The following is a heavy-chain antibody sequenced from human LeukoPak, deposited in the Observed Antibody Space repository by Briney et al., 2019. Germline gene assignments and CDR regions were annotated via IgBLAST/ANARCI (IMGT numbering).Heavy chain of an antibody. J-gene: IGHJ4*02. D-gene: IGHD3-16*01. CDR2: INPNSGDT. Sequence: ASVKVSCKASGYTFTSYYMHWVRQAPGQGLEWMGWINPNSGDTNYAQKFQGRVTMTRDTSISTAYMELSGLRSDDTAVYYCARVRYRLAETYIDYWGQGTLVTVSS. V-gene: IGHV1-2*02. CDR1: GYTFTSYY. CDR3: ARVRYRLAETYIDY.